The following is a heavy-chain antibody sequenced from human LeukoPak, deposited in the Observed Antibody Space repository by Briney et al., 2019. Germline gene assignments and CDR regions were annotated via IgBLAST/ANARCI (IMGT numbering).Heavy chain of an antibody. CDR2: ISSNGGST. D-gene: IGHD5-18*01. Sequence: PGGSLRLSCAASGFTFSSYAMHWVRQAPGKGLEYVSAISSNGGSTYYANSVKGRFTISRDNSKNTLYLQMNSLRAEDTAVYYCAKDVGGYSYGYGGIDYWGQGTLVTVSS. CDR3: AKDVGGYSYGYGGIDY. J-gene: IGHJ4*02. V-gene: IGHV3-64*01. CDR1: GFTFSSYA.